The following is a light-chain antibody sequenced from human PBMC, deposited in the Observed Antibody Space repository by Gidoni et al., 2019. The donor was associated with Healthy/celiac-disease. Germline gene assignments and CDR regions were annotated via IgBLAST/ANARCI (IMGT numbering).Light chain of an antibody. CDR3: QQYNNWPQT. J-gene: IGKJ1*01. V-gene: IGKV3-15*01. Sequence: VPTPSPATLSVSPGERATLACRASQSVSSNLAWYQQKPGQAPRLLIYGASTRATGIPARFSGSGSGTEFTLTISSLQSEDFAVYYCQQYNNWPQTFGQXTKVEIK. CDR2: GAS. CDR1: QSVSSN.